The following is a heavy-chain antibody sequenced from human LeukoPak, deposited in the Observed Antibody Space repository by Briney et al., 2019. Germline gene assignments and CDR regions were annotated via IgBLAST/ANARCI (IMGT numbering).Heavy chain of an antibody. D-gene: IGHD3-22*01. CDR2: INPSGGST. CDR1: GYTFTSYY. Sequence: ASVKVSCKASGYTFTSYYIHWGRQAPGQGPEWMAIINPSGGSTRYAQKFQGRVTMTRDTSTSTVYMELSSLRSEDTAVYYCARDLRPSYDSSGYYYPGDYWGQGTLVTVSS. J-gene: IGHJ4*02. V-gene: IGHV1-46*01. CDR3: ARDLRPSYDSSGYYYPGDY.